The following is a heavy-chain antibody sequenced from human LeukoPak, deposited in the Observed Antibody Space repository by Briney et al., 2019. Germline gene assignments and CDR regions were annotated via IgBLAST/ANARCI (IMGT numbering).Heavy chain of an antibody. CDR1: GYTFTSYA. CDR3: ARAPPKGPIVVANDY. CDR2: INTNTGNP. J-gene: IGHJ4*02. D-gene: IGHD3-22*01. V-gene: IGHV7-4-1*02. Sequence: ASVKVSCKASGYTFTSYAMNWVRQAPGQGLEWMGWINTNTGNPTYAQGFTGRFVFSLDTSVCTAYLQISSLKAEDTAVYYCARAPPKGPIVVANDYWGQGTLVTVSS.